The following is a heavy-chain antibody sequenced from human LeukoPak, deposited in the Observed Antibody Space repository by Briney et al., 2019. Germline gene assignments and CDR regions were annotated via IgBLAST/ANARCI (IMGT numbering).Heavy chain of an antibody. J-gene: IGHJ6*03. Sequence: RASVKVSCKASGGTFSSYAISWVRQAPGQGLEWMGGIIPIFGTANYAQKFQGRVTITTDESTSTAYMELRSLRSDDTAVYYCARKRFYCSSTSCYSHIDENYYYYYMDVWGKGTTVTVSS. CDR2: IIPIFGTA. V-gene: IGHV1-69*05. D-gene: IGHD2-2*02. CDR3: ARKRFYCSSTSCYSHIDENYYYYYMDV. CDR1: GGTFSSYA.